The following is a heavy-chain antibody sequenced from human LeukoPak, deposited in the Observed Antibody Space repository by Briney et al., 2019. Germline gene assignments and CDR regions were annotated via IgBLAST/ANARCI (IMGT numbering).Heavy chain of an antibody. D-gene: IGHD5-12*01. V-gene: IGHV4-39*07. CDR3: ASYSGYDKTFDY. CDR1: GGSISSSSYY. J-gene: IGHJ4*02. CDR2: IYYSGST. Sequence: PSETLSLTCTVSGGSISSSSYYWGWIRQPPGKGLEWIGSIYYSGSTYYNPSLKSRVTISVNTSKNQFSLKLSSVTAADTAVYYCASYSGYDKTFDYWGQGTLVTVSS.